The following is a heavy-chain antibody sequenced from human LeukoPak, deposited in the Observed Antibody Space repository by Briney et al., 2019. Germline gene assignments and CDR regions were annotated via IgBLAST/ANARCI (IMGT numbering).Heavy chain of an antibody. J-gene: IGHJ4*02. V-gene: IGHV1-2*04. CDR1: GYTFTGYC. CDR3: ARFGRYCSGGSCYSRRYYFDY. CDR2: INPNSGGT. Sequence: GASVKVSCKASGYTFTGYCMHWVRQAPGQGLEWTGWINPNSGGTNYAQKFQGWVTMTRDTSISTAYMELSRLRSDDTAVYYCARFGRYCSGGSCYSRRYYFDYWGQGTLVTVSS. D-gene: IGHD2-15*01.